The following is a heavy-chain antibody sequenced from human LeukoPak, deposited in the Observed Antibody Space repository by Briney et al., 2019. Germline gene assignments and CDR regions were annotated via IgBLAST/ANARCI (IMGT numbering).Heavy chain of an antibody. J-gene: IGHJ4*02. CDR1: GGSISSYY. Sequence: ETLSLTCTVSGGSISSYYWNWIRQPPGKGLEWVSTVGGTDGSTYYADSVKGRFTISRDNSKNTLYLQMNSLRAEDTAVYYCASSDYYYTSLDHWGQGTLVTVSS. V-gene: IGHV3-23*01. CDR3: ASSDYYYTSLDH. CDR2: VGGTDGST. D-gene: IGHD3-22*01.